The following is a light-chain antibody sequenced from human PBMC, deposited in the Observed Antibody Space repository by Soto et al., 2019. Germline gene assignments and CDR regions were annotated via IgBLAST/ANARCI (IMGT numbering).Light chain of an antibody. J-gene: IGKJ3*01. V-gene: IGKV1-39*01. Sequence: DIQMTQCPSSVFASVGDRVTITCRASQSISSYLNWYQQKPGKAPKLLVYAASSLQTWVPSRFSGSGSGTAFTLTISSLQPEDFATYYCQQSDTPPFTFGPGTKVDIK. CDR1: QSISSY. CDR2: AAS. CDR3: QQSDTPPFT.